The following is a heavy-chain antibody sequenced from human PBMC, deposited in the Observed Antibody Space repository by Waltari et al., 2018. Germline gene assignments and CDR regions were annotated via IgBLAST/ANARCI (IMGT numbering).Heavy chain of an antibody. CDR1: RFTFSSYG. D-gene: IGHD3-16*01. J-gene: IGHJ6*03. CDR3: ARELSPYYLYYHMDV. Sequence: QVQLVESGGGVVQPGRSLRLSCAASRFTFSSYGIHWVRQPPGKGLEWVAVISYDGSSKYYADSVRGRFTISRDNSKNTLYLQMNSLRAEDTAVYYCARELSPYYLYYHMDVWGKGTTVTVSS. V-gene: IGHV3-30*03. CDR2: ISYDGSSK.